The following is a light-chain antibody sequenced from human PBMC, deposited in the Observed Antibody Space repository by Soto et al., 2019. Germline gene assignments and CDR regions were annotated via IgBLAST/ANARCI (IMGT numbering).Light chain of an antibody. CDR1: NNDIGGYTY. V-gene: IGLV2-8*01. Sequence: QSVLAQPPSASGSHGQSVTISFTGSNNDIGGYTYVSWYQQLPGTAPKLIIYEVNKRPSGIPDRFSGSKSGNTASLTVSGLLPEDEAEYFCSSYSRSINSVFGTGTKVTVL. CDR3: SSYSRSINSV. CDR2: EVN. J-gene: IGLJ1*01.